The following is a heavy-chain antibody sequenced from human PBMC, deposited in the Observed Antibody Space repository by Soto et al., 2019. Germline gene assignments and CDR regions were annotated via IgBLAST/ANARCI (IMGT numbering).Heavy chain of an antibody. V-gene: IGHV1-69*12. D-gene: IGHD2-2*01. Sequence: QVQLVQSGAEVKKPGSSVKVSCKASGGTFSSYAMSWVRQAPGQGLEWMGGIIPIFGTANYAQKFQGRVTITADESTSTAYMELRSLRSEDTAVNYCARHVPAAGYYYGMDVWGQGTTVTVSS. CDR1: GGTFSSYA. CDR2: IIPIFGTA. CDR3: ARHVPAAGYYYGMDV. J-gene: IGHJ6*02.